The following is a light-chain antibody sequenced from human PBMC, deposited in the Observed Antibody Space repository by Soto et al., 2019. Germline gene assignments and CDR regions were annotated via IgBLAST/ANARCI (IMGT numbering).Light chain of an antibody. CDR2: GAS. V-gene: IGKV3-15*01. CDR3: QQRSNWPPIT. J-gene: IGKJ5*01. CDR1: QSVSSN. Sequence: EIVMTQSPATLSLSPGERATLSCRASQSVSSNLAWYQKKPGQAPRLLIYGASTRATGIPARFSGSGSGTEFTLTISSLQSEDFAVYYCQQRSNWPPITFGQGTRLEIK.